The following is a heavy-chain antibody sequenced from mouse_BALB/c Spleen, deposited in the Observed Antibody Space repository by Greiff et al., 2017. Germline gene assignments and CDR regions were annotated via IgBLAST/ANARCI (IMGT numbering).Heavy chain of an antibody. Sequence: VQLKESGPGLVKPSQSLSLTCTVTGYSITSDYAWNWIRQFPGNKLEWMGYISYSGSTSYNPSLKSRISITRDTSKNQFFLQLNSVTTEDTATYYCARFRSTMITAFAYWGQGTLVTVSA. J-gene: IGHJ3*01. CDR1: GYSITSDYA. V-gene: IGHV3-2*02. CDR2: ISYSGST. CDR3: ARFRSTMITAFAY. D-gene: IGHD2-4*01.